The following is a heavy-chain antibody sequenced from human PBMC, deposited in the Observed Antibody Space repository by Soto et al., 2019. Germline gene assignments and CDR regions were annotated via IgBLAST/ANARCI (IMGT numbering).Heavy chain of an antibody. CDR2: ISGSGGST. Sequence: EVQLLESGGGLVQPGGSLRLSCAASGFTFSNYAVTWVRQAPGKGLEWVSTISGSGGSTYYADSVKGRFTISRDNSKNTLYLQMKSLRAEDTAVYYCAKDQGSSWYEIDYGGQGTLVTVSS. J-gene: IGHJ4*02. D-gene: IGHD6-13*01. V-gene: IGHV3-23*01. CDR3: AKDQGSSWYEIDY. CDR1: GFTFSNYA.